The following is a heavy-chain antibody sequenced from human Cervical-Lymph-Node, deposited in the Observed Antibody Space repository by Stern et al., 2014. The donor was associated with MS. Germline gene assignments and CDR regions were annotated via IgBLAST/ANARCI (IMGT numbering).Heavy chain of an antibody. V-gene: IGHV1-18*04. Sequence: QVQLVQSGAEVKKPGASVKVSCKASGYTFTSYGISWVRQAPGQGLEWMGSINGSHGTTNYAQKIQRRVNLTTDTSTSTVHTCLRSMRSDDTALYYCARESHNPFDYWGQGTLVTVSS. CDR2: INGSHGTT. CDR1: GYTFTSYG. CDR3: ARESHNPFDY. J-gene: IGHJ4*02.